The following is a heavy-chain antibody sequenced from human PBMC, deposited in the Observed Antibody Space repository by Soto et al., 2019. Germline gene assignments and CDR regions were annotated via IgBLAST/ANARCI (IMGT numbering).Heavy chain of an antibody. V-gene: IGHV1-69*01. D-gene: IGHD2-2*01. CDR2: IIPIFGTA. Sequence: QVQLVQSGAEVKKPGSSVKVSCKASGGTFSSYAISWVRQAPGQGVEWMGGIIPIFGTANYAQKSQGRVTITADESTSTAYMELSSLRSEDTAVYYCARDPVDCSSTSCPSNWGQGTLVTVSS. CDR3: ARDPVDCSSTSCPSN. J-gene: IGHJ4*02. CDR1: GGTFSSYA.